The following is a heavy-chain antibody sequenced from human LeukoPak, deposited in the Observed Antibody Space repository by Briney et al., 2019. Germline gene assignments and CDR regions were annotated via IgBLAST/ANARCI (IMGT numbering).Heavy chain of an antibody. D-gene: IGHD6-19*01. Sequence: GGSLRISCAASGFTSSIYWMSWVRQAPGKGLEWVANIKQDGSEKYYVDSVKGRFTISRDNAKNSLYLQMNSLRAEDTAVYYCARDRGSSGWYEFDYWGQGTLATVSS. CDR2: IKQDGSEK. CDR3: ARDRGSSGWYEFDY. J-gene: IGHJ4*02. V-gene: IGHV3-7*01. CDR1: GFTSSIYW.